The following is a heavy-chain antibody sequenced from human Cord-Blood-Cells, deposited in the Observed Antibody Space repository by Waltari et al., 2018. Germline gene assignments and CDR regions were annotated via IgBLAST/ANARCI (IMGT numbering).Heavy chain of an antibody. Sequence: QVQLQQWGAGLLKPSETLSLTCAVYGGSFSGYYWSWIRQPPGKGLEWIGEINHSGSTNYNQSLKSRVTISVDTSKNQFSLKLSSVTAADTAVYYCARQGLTDAFDIWGQGTMVTVSS. J-gene: IGHJ3*02. CDR3: ARQGLTDAFDI. D-gene: IGHD6-25*01. CDR2: INHSGST. CDR1: GGSFSGYY. V-gene: IGHV4-34*01.